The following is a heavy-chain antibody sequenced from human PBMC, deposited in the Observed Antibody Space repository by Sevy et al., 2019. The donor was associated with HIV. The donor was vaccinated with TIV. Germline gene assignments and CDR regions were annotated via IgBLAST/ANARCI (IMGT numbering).Heavy chain of an antibody. V-gene: IGHV3-23*01. CDR3: AKETSFSVYGR. D-gene: IGHD5-12*01. CDR1: GFTFTSYT. CDR2: ISGGGRST. J-gene: IGHJ4*02. Sequence: GGSLRLSCAASGFTFTSYTMNWVRQAPGKGLEWVSAISGGGRSTYYADSVKGRFTISRDNSKNTLYLQMNSLRAEDTAVYYCAKETSFSVYGRWGQGTLVTVSS.